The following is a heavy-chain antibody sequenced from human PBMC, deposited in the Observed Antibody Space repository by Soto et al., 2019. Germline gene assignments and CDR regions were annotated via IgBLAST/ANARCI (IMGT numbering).Heavy chain of an antibody. D-gene: IGHD3-3*01. Sequence: GGSLRLSCAASGFTFSSYAMSWVRQAPGKGLEWVSAISGSGGSTYYADSVKGRFTISRDNSKNTLYLQMNSLRAEETAVYYCAKDPQAYYDFWSGYYTYYMDVWGKGTTVTVSS. CDR3: AKDPQAYYDFWSGYYTYYMDV. V-gene: IGHV3-23*01. CDR1: GFTFSSYA. J-gene: IGHJ6*03. CDR2: ISGSGGST.